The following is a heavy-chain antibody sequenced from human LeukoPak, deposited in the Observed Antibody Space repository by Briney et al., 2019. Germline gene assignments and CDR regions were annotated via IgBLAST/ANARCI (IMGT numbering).Heavy chain of an antibody. CDR3: ARVDRPYSSSVGY. CDR1: GYTFNGYY. J-gene: IGHJ4*02. V-gene: IGHV1-2*02. CDR2: INPNTGGT. D-gene: IGHD6-19*01. Sequence: ASVKVSCKTSGYTFNGYYMHWVRQAPGEGLEWMGWINPNTGGTNYAQKFQGRVTMTGDTSISTAYMELSRLRSDDTAVYYCARVDRPYSSSVGYWGQGTLVTVSS.